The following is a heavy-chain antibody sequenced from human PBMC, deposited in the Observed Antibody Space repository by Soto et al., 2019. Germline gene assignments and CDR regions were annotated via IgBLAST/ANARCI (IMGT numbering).Heavy chain of an antibody. CDR3: ARDLRTLYGMDV. CDR2: IYRGDTT. CDR1: GFTVSSNY. J-gene: IGHJ6*02. V-gene: IGHV3-53*01. Sequence: EVQLVESGGGLIQPGGSLRLSCAASGFTVSSNYMSWVRQAPGKGLEWVSVIYRGDTTYYADSVKGRFTISRDHSKNTLYLQMNSPRAEDTAVYYCARDLRTLYGMDVWGQGTTVTVSS.